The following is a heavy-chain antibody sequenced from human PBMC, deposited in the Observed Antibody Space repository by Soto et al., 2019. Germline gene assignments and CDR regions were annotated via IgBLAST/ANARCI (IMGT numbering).Heavy chain of an antibody. J-gene: IGHJ6*02. Sequence: PGGSLRLSCAASGFTFSSYAMHWVRQAPGKGLEWVAVIWYDGSNKYYADSVKGRFTISRDNSKNTLYLQMNSLRAEDTAVYYCARGDGVVPAAIRTYGMHVPGQGTTVTVSS. CDR3: ARGDGVVPAAIRTYGMHV. V-gene: IGHV3-33*08. CDR2: IWYDGSNK. D-gene: IGHD2-2*02. CDR1: GFTFSSYA.